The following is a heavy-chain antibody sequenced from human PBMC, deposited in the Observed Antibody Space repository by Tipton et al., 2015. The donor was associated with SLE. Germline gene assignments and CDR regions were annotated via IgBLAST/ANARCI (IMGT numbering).Heavy chain of an antibody. J-gene: IGHJ3*02. CDR2: IYHSGST. CDR1: GYSISSGYY. Sequence: TLSLTCTVSGYSISSGYYWGWIRQPPGKGLEWIGSIYHSGSTYYNPSLKSRVTISVDTSKNQFSLKLSSVTAADTAVYYCATRDAFDIWGQGTMVTVSS. V-gene: IGHV4-38-2*02. CDR3: ATRDAFDI.